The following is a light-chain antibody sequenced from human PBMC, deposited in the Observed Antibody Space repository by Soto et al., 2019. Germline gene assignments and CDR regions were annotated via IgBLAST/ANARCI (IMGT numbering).Light chain of an antibody. CDR1: QSVRSK. CDR3: QQYNNWPPIT. CDR2: DAS. Sequence: EIVMTQSPGTLSVSPGERATLSCRASQSVRSKLAWYQQKPGQAPRHLIYDASTRATGIPARFSGSGSGTEFTLTISSLESEDFAVYYCQQYNNWPPITFGQGTRLEIK. J-gene: IGKJ5*01. V-gene: IGKV3-15*01.